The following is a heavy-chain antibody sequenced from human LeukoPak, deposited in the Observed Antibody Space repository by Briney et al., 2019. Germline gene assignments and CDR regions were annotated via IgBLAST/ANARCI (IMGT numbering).Heavy chain of an antibody. V-gene: IGHV1-2*06. CDR1: GYTFAGYY. CDR3: ARDRDSSGWWRRYYFDY. J-gene: IGHJ4*02. CDR2: INPNSGGT. Sequence: ASVKVSCKASGYTFAGYYMHWVRQAPGQGLEWMGRINPNSGGTNYAQKFQGRVTMTRDTSISTAYMELSRLRSDDTAVNYSARDRDSSGWWRRYYFDYWGQGTLVSVSS. D-gene: IGHD6-19*01.